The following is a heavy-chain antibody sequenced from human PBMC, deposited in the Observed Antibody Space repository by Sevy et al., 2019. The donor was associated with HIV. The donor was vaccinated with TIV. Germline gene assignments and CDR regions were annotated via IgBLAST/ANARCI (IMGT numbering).Heavy chain of an antibody. J-gene: IGHJ4*02. Sequence: GGYLRLSCAASGFTFGDYWLTWVRQVPGKGLECVANIKQGGSETYYADSVKGRFSISRDNAKNSLYLQMNSLRVEDIAVYYCARCQPDNYYHDGAVYYGLLFDHWGQGALVTVSS. CDR1: GFTFGDYW. D-gene: IGHD3-9*01. CDR2: IKQGGSET. V-gene: IGHV3-7*01. CDR3: ARCQPDNYYHDGAVYYGLLFDH.